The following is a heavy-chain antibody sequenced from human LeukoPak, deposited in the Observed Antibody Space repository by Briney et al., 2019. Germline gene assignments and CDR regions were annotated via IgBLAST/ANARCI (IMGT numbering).Heavy chain of an antibody. CDR2: IISILGIA. CDR3: ARSWRRRYSLNLPPPRYYYYGMDV. J-gene: IGHJ6*02. D-gene: IGHD5-18*01. Sequence: SVKTSCKAPGGTFRRYAISRVRQARGKGLESTGKIISILGIANYAQKFQGRVTITADKSSSSAYMELSSLRSEDTAVYYCARSWRRRYSLNLPPPRYYYYGMDVWGQGTTVTVSS. V-gene: IGHV1-69*04. CDR1: GGTFRRYA.